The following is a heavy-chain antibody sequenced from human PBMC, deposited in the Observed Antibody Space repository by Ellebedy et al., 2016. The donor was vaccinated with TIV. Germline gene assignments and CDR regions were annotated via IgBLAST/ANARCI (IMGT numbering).Heavy chain of an antibody. V-gene: IGHV4-34*01. CDR3: VGEQWQKRHDAFDI. J-gene: IGHJ3*02. D-gene: IGHD6-19*01. CDR1: GGSFSGYY. CDR2: INHSGST. Sequence: MPSETLSLTCAVYGGSFSGYYWSWIRQPPGKGLEWIGEINHSGSTNYNPSLKSRVTISVDTSKNQFSLKLSSVTAADTAVYYCVGEQWQKRHDAFDIWGQGTMVTVSS.